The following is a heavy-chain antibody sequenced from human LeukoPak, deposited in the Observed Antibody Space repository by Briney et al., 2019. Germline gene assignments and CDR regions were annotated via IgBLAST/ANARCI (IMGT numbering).Heavy chain of an antibody. CDR3: AGGGSYYKGTDY. Sequence: GGSLRLSCAASGVTFSDYYMSWIRQAPGKGLEWVSYISSSSGYTSYGDSVKGRFTISRDNAKNSLYLQMNSLRTEDTAVYYCAGGGSYYKGTDYWGQGTLVTVSS. D-gene: IGHD3-10*01. J-gene: IGHJ4*02. CDR1: GVTFSDYY. V-gene: IGHV3-11*06. CDR2: ISSSSGYT.